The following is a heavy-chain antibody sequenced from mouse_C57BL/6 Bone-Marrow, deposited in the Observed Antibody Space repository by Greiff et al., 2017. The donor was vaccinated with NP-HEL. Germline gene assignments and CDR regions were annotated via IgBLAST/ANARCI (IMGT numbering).Heavy chain of an antibody. CDR2: IHPSDSDT. V-gene: IGHV1-74*01. CDR3: AICRYSNYVNWYFDV. D-gene: IGHD2-5*01. Sequence: ESGAELVKPGASVKVSCKASGYTFTSYWMHWVKQRPGQGLEWIGRIHPSDSDTNYNQKFKGKATLTVGKSSSTAYMQLSSLTSEDSAVYYCAICRYSNYVNWYFDVWGTGTTVTVSS. CDR1: GYTFTSYW. J-gene: IGHJ1*03.